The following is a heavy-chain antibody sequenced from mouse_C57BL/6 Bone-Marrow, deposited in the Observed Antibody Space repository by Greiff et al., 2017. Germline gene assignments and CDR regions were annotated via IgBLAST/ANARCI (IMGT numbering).Heavy chain of an antibody. CDR2: ISSGGDYI. V-gene: IGHV5-9-1*02. Sequence: EVHLVESGEGLVKPGGSLKLSCAASGFTFSSYAMSWVRQTPEKRLEWVAYISSGGDYIYYADTVKGRFTISRDNARNTLYLQISSLKSEDTAMCYCTRGGGFDAFAYWGQGTLVTVSA. CDR3: TRGGGFDAFAY. J-gene: IGHJ3*01. CDR1: GFTFSSYA.